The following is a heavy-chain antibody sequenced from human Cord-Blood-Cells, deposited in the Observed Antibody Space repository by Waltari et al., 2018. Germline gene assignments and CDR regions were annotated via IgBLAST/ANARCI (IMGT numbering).Heavy chain of an antibody. CDR2: ISYDGSNK. V-gene: IGHV3-30*04. CDR3: AREGTIFGVVIMKY. J-gene: IGHJ4*02. Sequence: QVQLVESGGGVVQPGRSLRISCAASGFTFSSYAMHWVRQAPGKGLEWVAVISYDGSNKYYADSVKGRFTISRDNSKNTLYLQMNSLRAEDTAVYYCAREGTIFGVVIMKYWGQGTLVTVSS. D-gene: IGHD3-3*01. CDR1: GFTFSSYA.